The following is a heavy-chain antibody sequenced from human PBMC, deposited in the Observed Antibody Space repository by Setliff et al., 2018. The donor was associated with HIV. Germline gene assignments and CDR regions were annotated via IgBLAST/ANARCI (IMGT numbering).Heavy chain of an antibody. V-gene: IGHV4-59*08. Sequence: PSETLSLTCTVSGGSISNYHWSWIRQPPGKGLEWIGCGYYSGITHYDPSLKSRVSISVDASKNQFSLRLNSVTVADTAVYFCARSSRGSLRDLDYWGPGTLVTVSS. CDR1: GGSISNYH. CDR2: GYYSGIT. D-gene: IGHD2-21*02. CDR3: ARSSRGSLRDLDY. J-gene: IGHJ4*02.